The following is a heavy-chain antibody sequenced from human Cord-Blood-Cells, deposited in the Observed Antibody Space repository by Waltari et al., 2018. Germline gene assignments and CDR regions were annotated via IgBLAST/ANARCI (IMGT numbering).Heavy chain of an antibody. Sequence: QVQLVESGGGVVQPGRSLRLSCAASGFTFSSYAMHWFRQAPGKGMEWWAVISYDGSNKDYADSVKGRFTISRDNSKNTLYLQMNSLRAEDTAVYYCAREAPGTLFDYWGQGTLVTVSS. V-gene: IGHV3-30*04. D-gene: IGHD1-26*01. CDR2: ISYDGSNK. J-gene: IGHJ4*02. CDR1: GFTFSSYA. CDR3: AREAPGTLFDY.